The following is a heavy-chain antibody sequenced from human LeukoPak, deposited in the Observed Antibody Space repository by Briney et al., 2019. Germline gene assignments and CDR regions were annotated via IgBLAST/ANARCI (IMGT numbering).Heavy chain of an antibody. V-gene: IGHV5-51*01. CDR1: GYRFTTYW. CDR2: IYPGDSDT. D-gene: IGHD5-24*01. CDR3: PRLSRMATTLDAFDI. J-gene: IGHJ3*02. Sequence: GESLKISCKGSGYRFTTYWIGWVRQMPGKVLEWMGFIYPGDSDTRDSPSFQGQVTISADKSITTAYLQWSSLKASDTAMYYCPRLSRMATTLDAFDIWGQGTMVTVSS.